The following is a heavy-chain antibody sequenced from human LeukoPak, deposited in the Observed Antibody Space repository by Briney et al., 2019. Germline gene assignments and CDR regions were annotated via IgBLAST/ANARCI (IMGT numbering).Heavy chain of an antibody. D-gene: IGHD1-26*01. CDR1: GYTLTELS. CDR3: ATNSGSYGREIDY. Sequence: GSVKVSCKVSGYTLTELSMHWVRQAPGKGLEWMGGFDSEDGETIYARKFQGRVTMTEDTSTDTAYMELSSLRSEDTAVYYCATNSGSYGREIDYWGQGTLVTVSS. V-gene: IGHV1-24*01. CDR2: FDSEDGET. J-gene: IGHJ4*02.